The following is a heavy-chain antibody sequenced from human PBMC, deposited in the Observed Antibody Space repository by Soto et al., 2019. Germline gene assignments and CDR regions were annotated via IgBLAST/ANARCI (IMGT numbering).Heavy chain of an antibody. CDR2: IYTSGST. CDR1: GGSINNYY. D-gene: IGHD6-19*01. V-gene: IGHV4-4*07. CDR3: ARESREVAGRFDY. J-gene: IGHJ4*02. Sequence: PSETLSLTCTVSGGSINNYYWSWIRQPAGKGLEWIGRIYTSGSTNHNPSLKSRVTMSLDTSKNQFSLKLSAVTAADTAVYYCARESREVAGRFDYWGQGTLVTVSS.